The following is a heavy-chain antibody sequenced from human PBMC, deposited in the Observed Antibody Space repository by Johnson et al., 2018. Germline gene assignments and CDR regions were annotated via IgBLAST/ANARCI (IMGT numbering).Heavy chain of an antibody. CDR2: ISYDGSNK. Sequence: QVQLVQSGGGVVQPGRSLRLSCAASGFTFSSYGMHWVRQAPGKGLEWVAVISYDGSNKYYADSVKGRFTISRDNSKNTLYLQMNSLRAEDTAVYYCAKDQCVQGRYYYYMDVWGKGTTVTVSS. CDR3: AKDQCVQGRYYYYMDV. J-gene: IGHJ6*03. CDR1: GFTFSSYG. V-gene: IGHV3-30*18.